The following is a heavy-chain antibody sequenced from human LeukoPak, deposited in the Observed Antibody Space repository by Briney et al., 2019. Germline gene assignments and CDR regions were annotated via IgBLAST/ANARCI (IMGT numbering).Heavy chain of an antibody. Sequence: SQTLSLTCTVSGGSISSGGYYWSWIRQHPGKGLEWIGYIYYSGSTYYNPSLKSRVTISVDTSKNQFSLKLSAVTAADTAVYYCARDKYGRFDPWGQGTLVTVSS. CDR2: IYYSGST. D-gene: IGHD2-2*01. V-gene: IGHV4-31*03. CDR3: ARDKYGRFDP. J-gene: IGHJ5*02. CDR1: GGSISSGGYY.